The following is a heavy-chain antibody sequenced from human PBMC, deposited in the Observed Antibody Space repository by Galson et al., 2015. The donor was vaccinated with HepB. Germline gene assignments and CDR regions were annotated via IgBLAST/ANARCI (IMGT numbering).Heavy chain of an antibody. V-gene: IGHV3-23*01. CDR3: AKGGGPYSGSCGYYFHY. Sequence: SLRLSCAASGFSFSSYAMSWVRQAPGKGLEWVTAISGSGGTTYYADSVKGRFTISRDNTKNTLLLQMNSLRVEDTAVYYCAKGGGPYSGSCGYYFHYCVQVSLVTVSS. CDR2: ISGSGGTT. J-gene: IGHJ4*02. CDR1: GFSFSSYA. D-gene: IGHD1-26*01.